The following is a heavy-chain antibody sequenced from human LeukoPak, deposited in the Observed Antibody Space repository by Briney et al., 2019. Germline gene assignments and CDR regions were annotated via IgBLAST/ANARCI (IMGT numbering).Heavy chain of an antibody. D-gene: IGHD6-13*01. CDR3: ARDGGIAAAGTYHGMDV. CDR2: IYTSGST. Sequence: SETLSLTCTVSGFSISSGYYWGWIRQPAGKGLEWIGRIYTSGSTNYNPSLKSRVTMSVDTSKNQFSLKLSSVTAADTAVYYCARDGGIAAAGTYHGMDVWGQGTTVTVSS. J-gene: IGHJ6*02. CDR1: GFSISSGYY. V-gene: IGHV4-4*07.